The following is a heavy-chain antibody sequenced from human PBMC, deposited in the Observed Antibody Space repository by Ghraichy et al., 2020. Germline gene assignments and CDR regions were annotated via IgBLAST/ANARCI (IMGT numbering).Heavy chain of an antibody. V-gene: IGHV3-11*01. CDR2: MSNSGNTI. CDR3: ARTPAGGSGYYYFYAMDL. CDR1: GFTFSDYY. D-gene: IGHD3-16*01. Sequence: RLSCAASGFTFSDYYMSWIRQAPGKGLEWLAYMSNSGNTIFYADSVQGRFTISRDNAKNSLYLELNSLRADDTAVYYCARTPAGGSGYYYFYAMDLWGQGTTVTLSS. J-gene: IGHJ6*02.